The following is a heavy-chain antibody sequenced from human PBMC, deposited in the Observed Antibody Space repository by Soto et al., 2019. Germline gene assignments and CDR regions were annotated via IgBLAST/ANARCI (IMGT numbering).Heavy chain of an antibody. V-gene: IGHV1-3*01. CDR2: INAGNGNT. J-gene: IGHJ6*02. CDR1: GYTFTSYA. CDR3: ARDPLDYYYYYGMDV. Sequence: ASVKVSCKASGYTFTSYAMHLVRQAPGQRLEWMGWINAGNGNTKYSQKFQGRVTITRDTSASTAYMELSSLRSEDTAVYYCARDPLDYYYYYGMDVWGQGTTVTVSS.